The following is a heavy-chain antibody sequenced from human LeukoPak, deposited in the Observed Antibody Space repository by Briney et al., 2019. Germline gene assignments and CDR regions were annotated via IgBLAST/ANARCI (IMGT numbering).Heavy chain of an antibody. D-gene: IGHD6-13*01. J-gene: IGHJ3*02. CDR1: GGSIRTYY. CDR3: ARKVPAAGEDAFDI. V-gene: IGHV4-59*01. CDR2: IFHSGST. Sequence: SETLSLTCSISGGSIRTYYWTWIRQPPGKGLELIGFIFHSGSTSYNPSLKSRVTISIDTSNYQFSLHLSSVTAADTAMYYCARKVPAAGEDAFDIWGQGTMVTVSS.